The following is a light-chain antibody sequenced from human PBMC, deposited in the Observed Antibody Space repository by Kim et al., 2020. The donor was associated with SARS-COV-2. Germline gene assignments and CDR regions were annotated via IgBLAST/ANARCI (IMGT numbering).Light chain of an antibody. CDR1: SSEWGVYNY. Sequence: GQTVPSPCTGTSSEWGVYNYVAWYQHHPGKPPNLMIDGVTDRPSGVPDRFSGCKSGNTASLTISGLQAEDEADYYCCSYAASSSLVFGGGTQLTVL. CDR2: GVT. J-gene: IGLJ3*02. CDR3: CSYAASSSLV. V-gene: IGLV2-11*01.